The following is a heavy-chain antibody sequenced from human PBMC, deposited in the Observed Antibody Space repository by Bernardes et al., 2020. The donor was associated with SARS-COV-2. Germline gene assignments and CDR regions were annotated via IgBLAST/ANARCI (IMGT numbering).Heavy chain of an antibody. V-gene: IGHV3-74*03. J-gene: IGHJ4*02. CDR2: INNDGSNT. CDR1: GFTFSSYW. Sequence: GGSLRLSCAASGFTFSSYWMHWVRQAPGKGLVWVSRINNDGSNTAYADSVKGRFTISRDNVKDTLYLQMSSLRAEDTAVYFCARDLGGPDYWGQGTLVTVSS. CDR3: ARDLGGPDY. D-gene: IGHD2-15*01.